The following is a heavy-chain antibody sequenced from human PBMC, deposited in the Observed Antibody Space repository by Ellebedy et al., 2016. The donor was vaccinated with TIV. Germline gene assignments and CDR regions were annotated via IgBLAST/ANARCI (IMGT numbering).Heavy chain of an antibody. CDR3: ARVVRLRGNWFDP. V-gene: IGHV6-1*01. CDR1: GDSASNNSAA. Sequence: SETLSLTCAISGDSASNNSAAWNWIRQSPSRGLEWLGRTYYRSKWYNDYAVSVKSRMTINPDTSKNQFSLQLNSATPEDTAVYYCARVVRLRGNWFDPWGQGTLVTVSS. D-gene: IGHD4-17*01. J-gene: IGHJ5*02. CDR2: TYYRSKWYN.